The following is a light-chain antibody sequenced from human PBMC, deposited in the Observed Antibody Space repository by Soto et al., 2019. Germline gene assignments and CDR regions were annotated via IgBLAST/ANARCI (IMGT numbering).Light chain of an antibody. CDR3: ATWDDSLGGPV. CDR1: YSNVRSNT. V-gene: IGLV1-44*01. Sequence: QSVLTQPPSASGTPGQRVTISCSGGYSNVRSNTVNWYQQVPGTAPKLLMYNNNERPSGVPDRFSGSKSGSSASLAISGLQSEDEADYYCATWDDSLGGPVFGGGTQLTVL. J-gene: IGLJ3*02. CDR2: NNN.